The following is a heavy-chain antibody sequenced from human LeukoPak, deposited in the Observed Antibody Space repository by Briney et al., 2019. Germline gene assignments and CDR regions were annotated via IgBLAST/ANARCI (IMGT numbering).Heavy chain of an antibody. Sequence: SVKVSCKASEGTFGGYSIDWVRQAPGQGLDWVGGINPIFNILYYAQNFQGRVTITADESTNTAYLELDSLKHDDTAVYYCAAGRRLGELFFDYWGQGALVTVSS. D-gene: IGHD3-10*01. J-gene: IGHJ4*02. CDR1: EGTFGGYS. V-gene: IGHV1-69*13. CDR2: INPIFNIL. CDR3: AAGRRLGELFFDY.